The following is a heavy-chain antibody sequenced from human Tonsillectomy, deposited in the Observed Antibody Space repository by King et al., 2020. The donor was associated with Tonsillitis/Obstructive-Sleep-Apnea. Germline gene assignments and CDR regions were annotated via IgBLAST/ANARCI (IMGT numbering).Heavy chain of an antibody. D-gene: IGHD2/OR15-2a*01. CDR2: IFSNDEE. Sequence: TLKESGPVLVKPTETLTLTCTVSGFSLTNAKMGVSWIRQPPGKALEWLAHIFSNDEESYSTSLKSRLTISKDTSKSQVVLTMTNLDPVDTATYYCARTLSTTYYYYVYMGVLGKGTTVTVSS. J-gene: IGHJ6*03. CDR1: GFSLTNAKMG. V-gene: IGHV2-26*01. CDR3: ARTLSTTYYYYVYMGV.